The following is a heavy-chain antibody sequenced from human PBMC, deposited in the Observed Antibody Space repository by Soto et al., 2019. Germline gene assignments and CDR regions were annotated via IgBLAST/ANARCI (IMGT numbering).Heavy chain of an antibody. CDR1: GFTFSSYG. CDR2: ISYDGSNK. J-gene: IGHJ6*02. D-gene: IGHD1-26*01. CDR3: AKDLESGKSMWYYGMDV. Sequence: GGSLRLSCAASGFTFSSYGLHWVRQAPGKGLEWVAVISYDGSNKYYADSVKGRFTISRDNSKNTVYLQMNSLRAEDTGVYYCAKDLESGKSMWYYGMDVWDQRTTVTVS. V-gene: IGHV3-30*18.